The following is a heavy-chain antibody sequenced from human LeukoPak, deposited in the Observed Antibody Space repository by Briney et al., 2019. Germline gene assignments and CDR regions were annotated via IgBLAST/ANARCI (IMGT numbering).Heavy chain of an antibody. CDR1: GGTFSSYA. V-gene: IGHV1-69*01. Sequence: GSSVKVSCKASGGTFSSYAISWVRQAPGQGLEWMGGIIPIFGTANYAQKFQGRVTITADESTSTAYMELSSLRSEDTAVYYCASIGSYYDSSGYRDYWGQGTLVTVPS. J-gene: IGHJ4*02. CDR2: IIPIFGTA. CDR3: ASIGSYYDSSGYRDY. D-gene: IGHD3-22*01.